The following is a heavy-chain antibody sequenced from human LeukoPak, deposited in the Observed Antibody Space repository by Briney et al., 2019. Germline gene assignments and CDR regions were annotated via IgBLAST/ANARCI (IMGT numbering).Heavy chain of an antibody. Sequence: RITMSVDTSKNQFYLNLSSVTAADTAVYYCARAPDYGGNLDYWGQGTLVTVSS. CDR3: ARAPDYGGNLDY. D-gene: IGHD4-23*01. V-gene: IGHV4-55*08. J-gene: IGHJ4*02.